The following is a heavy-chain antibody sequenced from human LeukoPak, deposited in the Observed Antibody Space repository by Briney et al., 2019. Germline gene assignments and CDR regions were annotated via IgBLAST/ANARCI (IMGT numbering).Heavy chain of an antibody. CDR2: INPNSGGT. D-gene: IGHD3-22*01. V-gene: IGHV1-2*02. Sequence: GASVKVSCKASGYTFTSYDINWVRQATGQGLEWMGWINPNSGGTNYAQKFQGRVTMTRDTSISTAYMELSRLRSDDTAVYYCARDYYDSSGSPDYWGQGTLVTVSS. CDR1: GYTFTSYD. CDR3: ARDYYDSSGSPDY. J-gene: IGHJ4*02.